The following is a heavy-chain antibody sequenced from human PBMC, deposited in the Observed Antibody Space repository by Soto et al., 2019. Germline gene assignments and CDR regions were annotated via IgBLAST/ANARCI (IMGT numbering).Heavy chain of an antibody. V-gene: IGHV5-51*01. Sequence: GESLKISCKGSGYSFTSYWIGWVRQMPGKGLEWMGIIYPGDSDTRYSPSFQGQVTISADKSISTAYLQWSSLKASDTAMYYCAREQTYYYDSSGYSPDAFDIWGQGTMVTVSS. CDR3: AREQTYYYDSSGYSPDAFDI. D-gene: IGHD3-22*01. CDR2: IYPGDSDT. CDR1: GYSFTSYW. J-gene: IGHJ3*02.